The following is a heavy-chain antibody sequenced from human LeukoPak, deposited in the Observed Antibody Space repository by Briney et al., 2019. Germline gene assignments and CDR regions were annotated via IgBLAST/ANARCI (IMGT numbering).Heavy chain of an antibody. D-gene: IGHD3-16*01. V-gene: IGHV3-23*01. Sequence: GGSLRLSCAASGFTFSNYAMNWVRRAPGKGLEWVSGISGIGGSTYYADSVKGRFTISRDNSMNTLYLQMNSLRAEDTAVYYCAKDWGYWGQGTLVTVSS. J-gene: IGHJ4*02. CDR3: AKDWGY. CDR2: ISGIGGST. CDR1: GFTFSNYA.